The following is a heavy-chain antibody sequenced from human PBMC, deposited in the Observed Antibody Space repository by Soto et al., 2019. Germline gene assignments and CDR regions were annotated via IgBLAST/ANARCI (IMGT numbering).Heavy chain of an antibody. D-gene: IGHD3-10*01. Sequence: QVQLVESGGGVVQPGRSLRLSCAASGFTFSSYAMHWVRQAPGKGLEWVAFISYDGSNKYYADSVKGRFTISSDNSKNTLYLQMNSLRAEDTAVYYCARERSYMVRGVILDYWGQGTLVSVSS. CDR2: ISYDGSNK. V-gene: IGHV3-30-3*01. J-gene: IGHJ4*02. CDR3: ARERSYMVRGVILDY. CDR1: GFTFSSYA.